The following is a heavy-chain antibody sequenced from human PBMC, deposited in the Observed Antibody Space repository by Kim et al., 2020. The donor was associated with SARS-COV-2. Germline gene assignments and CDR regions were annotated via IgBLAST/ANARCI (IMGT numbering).Heavy chain of an antibody. CDR1: GGSFSGYY. CDR2: INHSGST. D-gene: IGHD3-10*01. V-gene: IGHV4-34*01. CDR3: ARVGPVYGSGSYFPYYYGMDV. Sequence: SETLSLTCAVYGGSFSGYYWSWIRQPPGKGLEWIGEINHSGSTNYNPSLKSRVTISVDTSKNQFSLKLSSVTAADTAVYYCARVGPVYGSGSYFPYYYGMDVWGQGTTVTVSS. J-gene: IGHJ6*02.